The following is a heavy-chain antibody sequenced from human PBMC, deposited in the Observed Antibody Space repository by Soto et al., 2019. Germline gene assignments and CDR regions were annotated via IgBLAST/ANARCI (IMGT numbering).Heavy chain of an antibody. Sequence: GGSLRLSCAVSGFTFSSYAMSWVRRAPGKGLEWVSNINGGGDNIYYTESVKGRFTISRDNSKNTLYLQMNSLRAEDTAIYYCAKDALYSSSWYLSWFDPWGQGTPVTVSS. CDR3: AKDALYSSSWYLSWFDP. D-gene: IGHD6-13*01. V-gene: IGHV3-23*01. J-gene: IGHJ5*02. CDR1: GFTFSSYA. CDR2: INGGGDNI.